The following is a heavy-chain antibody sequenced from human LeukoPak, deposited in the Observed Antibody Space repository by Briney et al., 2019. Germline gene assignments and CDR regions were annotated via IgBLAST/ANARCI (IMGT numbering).Heavy chain of an antibody. D-gene: IGHD5-24*01. V-gene: IGHV1-8*01. Sequence: ASVKVSCKASGYTFTSYDINWVRQATGQGVEWVGWMNPNSGNTGYVQKFQGRVTMTMNISISTAYMELSSLRAEDTAVYYCAKVLPSRDGYNDAFDIWGQGTMVTVSS. J-gene: IGHJ3*02. CDR1: GYTFTSYD. CDR2: MNPNSGNT. CDR3: AKVLPSRDGYNDAFDI.